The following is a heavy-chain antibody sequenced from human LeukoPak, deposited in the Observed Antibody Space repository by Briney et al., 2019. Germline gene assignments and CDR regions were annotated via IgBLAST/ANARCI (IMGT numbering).Heavy chain of an antibody. D-gene: IGHD5-24*01. CDR2: INHSGST. CDR3: ASPPVEMATFDAFDI. V-gene: IGHV4-34*01. Sequence: SETLSLTCAVYGGSFSGYYWSWIRQPPGKGLEWIGEINHSGSTNYNPSLKSRVTISVDTSKNQFSLKLSSVTAADTAVYYCASPPVEMATFDAFDIWGQGTMVTVSS. J-gene: IGHJ3*02. CDR1: GGSFSGYY.